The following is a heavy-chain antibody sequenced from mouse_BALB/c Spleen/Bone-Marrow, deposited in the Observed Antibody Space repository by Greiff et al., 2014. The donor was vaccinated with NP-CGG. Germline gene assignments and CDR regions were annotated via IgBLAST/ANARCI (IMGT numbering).Heavy chain of an antibody. J-gene: IGHJ4*01. D-gene: IGHD1-2*01. CDR3: ARITTATGAMDY. Sequence: VMLVESGPGLVAPSQSLSITCTVSGFSLTSYGVHWVRQPPGKGLEWLGVIWAGGSTNYNSALMSRLSISKDNSKSQVFLKMNSLQTDDTVMYYCARITTATGAMDYWGQGTSVTVSS. V-gene: IGHV2-9*02. CDR2: IWAGGST. CDR1: GFSLTSYG.